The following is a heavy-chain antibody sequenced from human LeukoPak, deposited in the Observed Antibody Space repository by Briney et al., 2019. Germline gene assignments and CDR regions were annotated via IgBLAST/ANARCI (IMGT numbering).Heavy chain of an antibody. D-gene: IGHD2-2*01. CDR2: IIPIFGTA. CDR3: ARVDKADYSSTSCPFDI. J-gene: IGHJ3*02. CDR1: GGTFSSYA. Sequence: SVKVSCKASGGTFSSYAISWVRQAPGQGLEWMGGIIPIFGTANYAQKFQGRVTITADESTSTAYMELSSLRSEDTAVYYCARVDKADYSSTSCPFDIWGQGTMVTVSS. V-gene: IGHV1-69*13.